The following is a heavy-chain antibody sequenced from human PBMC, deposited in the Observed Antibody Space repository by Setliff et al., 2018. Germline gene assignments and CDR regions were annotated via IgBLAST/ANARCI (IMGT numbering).Heavy chain of an antibody. CDR1: GYTFVGYY. CDR3: AREPYDYIWGSYRSPYFDH. Sequence: ASVKVSCKASGYTFVGYYLHWVRQAPGQGLEWMGWINPKTGGTNYAQRFQGRVTMTRDASINTAFLHLSSLKSDDMAVYYCAREPYDYIWGSYRSPYFDHWGQGALVTVSS. D-gene: IGHD3-16*02. J-gene: IGHJ4*02. V-gene: IGHV1-2*02. CDR2: INPKTGGT.